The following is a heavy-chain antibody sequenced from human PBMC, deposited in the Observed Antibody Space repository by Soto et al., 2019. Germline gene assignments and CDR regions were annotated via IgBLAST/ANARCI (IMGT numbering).Heavy chain of an antibody. CDR3: AREASEYSTFYYRAV. CDR1: GGTFNTYT. J-gene: IGHJ6*03. D-gene: IGHD2-2*01. V-gene: IGHV1-69*02. Sequence: QVQLLQSGAEVKKPGSSVKVSCKASGGTFNTYTVSWVRQAPGQGLEWMGRIIPILDIANYAQKFQGRVTIAADKSTNTAYMELSSLRSEDTVVYYWAREASEYSTFYYRAVGGKGTTVTVSS. CDR2: IIPILDIA.